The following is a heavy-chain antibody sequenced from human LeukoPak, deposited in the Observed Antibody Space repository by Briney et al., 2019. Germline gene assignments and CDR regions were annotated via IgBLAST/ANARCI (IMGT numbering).Heavy chain of an antibody. J-gene: IGHJ4*02. Sequence: PGGSLRHSCAASGFTFGDYGMSWVRQAPGKGLEWVANIKQDGSGKYYVDSVKGRFTISRDNAKNSLYLQMNSLRAEDTAVYYRARVVTAIQDYWGQGTLVTVSS. CDR2: IKQDGSGK. D-gene: IGHD2-21*02. CDR3: ARVVTAIQDY. V-gene: IGHV3-7*04. CDR1: GFTFGDYG.